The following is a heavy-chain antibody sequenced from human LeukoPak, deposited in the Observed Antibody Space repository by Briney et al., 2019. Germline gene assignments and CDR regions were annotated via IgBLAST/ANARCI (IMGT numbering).Heavy chain of an antibody. CDR1: GFTFTNHW. J-gene: IGHJ4*01. CDR2: MNVHGSDK. D-gene: IGHD5-18*01. V-gene: IGHV3-7*01. CDR3: TRGDGRGRSDGAV. Sequence: GGSLRLSCGASGFTFTNHWMGWVRQAPENGLEWVAIMNVHGSDKYHLDSVEGRFTISRDNAKNTLYLQMTGLRVEDTALYYCTRGDGRGRSDGAVWGPGTLVTVSS.